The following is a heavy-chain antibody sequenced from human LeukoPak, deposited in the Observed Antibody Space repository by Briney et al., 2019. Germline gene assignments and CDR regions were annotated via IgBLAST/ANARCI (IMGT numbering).Heavy chain of an antibody. D-gene: IGHD2-15*01. V-gene: IGHV3-30-3*01. J-gene: IGHJ4*02. CDR1: GFTFTNYV. Sequence: PGGSLRLSCVVSGFTFTNYVVHWVRQAPGKRLEWVTLVSSDGGIKYYADSVKGRFSVSRDISKNTLYLQMNSLRVDDTAVYYCARDSETTPIHVLGYWGQGTLVTVSS. CDR2: VSSDGGIK. CDR3: ARDSETTPIHVLGY.